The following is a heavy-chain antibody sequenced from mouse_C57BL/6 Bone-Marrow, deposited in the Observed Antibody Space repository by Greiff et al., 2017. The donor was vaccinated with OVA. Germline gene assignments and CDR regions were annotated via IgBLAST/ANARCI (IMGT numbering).Heavy chain of an antibody. V-gene: IGHV5-6*02. Sequence: EVKVVESGGDLVKPGGSLKLSCAASGFTFSSYGMSWVRQTPDKRLEWVATISSGGSYTYYPDSVKGRFTISRDNAKNTLYLQMSSLKSEDTAMYYCARRYGSSPFAYWGQGTLVTVSA. CDR1: GFTFSSYG. CDR3: ARRYGSSPFAY. J-gene: IGHJ3*01. CDR2: ISSGGSYT. D-gene: IGHD1-1*01.